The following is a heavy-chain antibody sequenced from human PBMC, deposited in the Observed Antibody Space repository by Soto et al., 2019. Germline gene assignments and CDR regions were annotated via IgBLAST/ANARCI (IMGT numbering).Heavy chain of an antibody. CDR1: GGSISSYY. V-gene: IGHV4-59*01. CDR2: IYYSGST. D-gene: IGHD6-6*01. CDR3: ARQYSRGVFDY. Sequence: SETLSLTCTVSGGSISSYYWSWIRQPPGKGLEWIGYIYYSGSTNYNPSLKSRVTISVDTSKNQFSLKLSSVTAADTAVYYCARQYSRGVFDYRGQGTIVTVSS. J-gene: IGHJ4*02.